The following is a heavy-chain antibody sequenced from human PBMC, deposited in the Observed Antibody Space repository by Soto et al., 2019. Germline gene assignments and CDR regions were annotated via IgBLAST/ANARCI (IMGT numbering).Heavy chain of an antibody. V-gene: IGHV4-34*01. CDR2: INHSGST. D-gene: IGHD3-3*01. CDR3: ARVKKMWSGYPYYYYYGMDV. J-gene: IGHJ6*02. Sequence: IRQPPGKGLEWIGEINHSGSTNYNPSLKSRVTISVDTSKNQFSLKLSSVTAADTAVYYCARVKKMWSGYPYYYYYGMDVWGQGTTVTVS.